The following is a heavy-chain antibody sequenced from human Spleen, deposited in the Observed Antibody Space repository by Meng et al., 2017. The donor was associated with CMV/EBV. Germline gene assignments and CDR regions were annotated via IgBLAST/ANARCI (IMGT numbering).Heavy chain of an antibody. V-gene: IGHV3-23*01. CDR3: AKVPYYDFWSGYHFDY. D-gene: IGHD3-3*01. CDR1: GFTVSNSF. CDR2: ISGSGGST. Sequence: GFTVSNSFLSWLRQAPGKRLEWVSAISGSGGSTYYADSVKGRFTISRDNSKNTLYLHMNSLRAEDTAVYYCAKVPYYDFWSGYHFDYWGQGTLVTVSS. J-gene: IGHJ4*02.